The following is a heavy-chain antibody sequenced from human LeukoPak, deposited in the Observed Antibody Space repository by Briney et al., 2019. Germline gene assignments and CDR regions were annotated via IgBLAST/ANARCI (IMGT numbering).Heavy chain of an antibody. V-gene: IGHV3-23*01. Sequence: GGSLRLSCAAAGFTVSSYAMSWVRQAPGEGLEWVSAISGSGDSTYYANSVKGLFSISRDNSKNTLYLQMNRLRAKDAAVYYCAKGGVTMVRGADHFDYWGQGTLVTVSS. CDR2: ISGSGDST. CDR3: AKGGVTMVRGADHFDY. CDR1: GFTVSSYA. D-gene: IGHD3-10*01. J-gene: IGHJ4*02.